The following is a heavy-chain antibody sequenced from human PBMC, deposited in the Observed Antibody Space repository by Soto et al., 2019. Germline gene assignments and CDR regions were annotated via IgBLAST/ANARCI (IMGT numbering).Heavy chain of an antibody. Sequence: PXDSLKVSWKCSGNSFTSYWIGLVRQMPGKGLEWMGIIYPGDSDTRYSPSFQGQVTISADKSISTAYLQWSSLKASDTAMYYCAITLEVGSSRINPPPPKGWFDPCGQRTLVTVSS. CDR1: GNSFTSYW. V-gene: IGHV5-51*01. D-gene: IGHD1-26*01. CDR3: AITLEVGSSRINPPPPKGWFDP. CDR2: IYPGDSDT. J-gene: IGHJ5*02.